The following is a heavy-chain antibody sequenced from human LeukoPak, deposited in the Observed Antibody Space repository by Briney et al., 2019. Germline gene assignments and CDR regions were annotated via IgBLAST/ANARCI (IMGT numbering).Heavy chain of an antibody. J-gene: IGHJ5*02. D-gene: IGHD3-9*01. CDR2: IIPIFGTA. CDR3: ARGAPYYDILTGYYNWFDP. CDR1: GGTLSSYA. V-gene: IGHV1-69*01. Sequence: SVKVSCKASGGTLSSYAISWVRQAPGQGLEWMGGIIPIFGTANYAQKFQGRVTITADESTSTAYMELSSLRSEDTAVYYCARGAPYYDILTGYYNWFDPWGQGTLVTVSS.